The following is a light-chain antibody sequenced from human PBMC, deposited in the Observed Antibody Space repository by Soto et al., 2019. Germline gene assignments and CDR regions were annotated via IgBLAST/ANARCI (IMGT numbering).Light chain of an antibody. J-gene: IGKJ4*01. CDR1: QSLTSN. V-gene: IGKV3-15*01. CDR3: QQYNHWPRMLS. Sequence: EIIRTQSPATLYVSPGERATLSCRASQSLTSNLAWYQQRPGQAPRLLIYDTSTRATDIPARFSGSGSGTEFTLTIASLQSEDFAVYYCQQYNHWPRMLSFGGGTRV. CDR2: DTS.